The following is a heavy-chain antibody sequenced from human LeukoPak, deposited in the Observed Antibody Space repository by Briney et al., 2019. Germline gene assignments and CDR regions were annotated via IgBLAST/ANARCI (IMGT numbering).Heavy chain of an antibody. CDR3: ARDVYYDILTGDYYYYMDV. Sequence: SETLSLTCTVSGYSISSGYYWGWIRQPPGKGLEWIGSIYHSGSTYYNPSLKSRVTISVDTSKNQFSLKLSSVTAADTAVYYCARDVYYDILTGDYYYYMDVWGKGTTVTVSS. CDR1: GYSISSGYY. V-gene: IGHV4-38-2*02. CDR2: IYHSGST. J-gene: IGHJ6*03. D-gene: IGHD3-9*01.